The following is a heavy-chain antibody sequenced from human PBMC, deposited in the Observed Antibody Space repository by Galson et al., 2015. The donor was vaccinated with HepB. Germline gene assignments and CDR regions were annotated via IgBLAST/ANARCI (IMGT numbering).Heavy chain of an antibody. CDR3: AADLPKYYDTSGHYPDGFDI. CDR1: GFTFTTSG. V-gene: IGHV1-58*01. D-gene: IGHD3-22*01. Sequence: SVKVSCKASGFTFTTSGLQWVRQARGQRLERIGWIVVGSGNTNYAQKFQERVTITRDMSTSTAYMELRSLKSEDTAVYYCAADLPKYYDTSGHYPDGFDIWGQGTMVTVSS. CDR2: IVVGSGNT. J-gene: IGHJ3*02.